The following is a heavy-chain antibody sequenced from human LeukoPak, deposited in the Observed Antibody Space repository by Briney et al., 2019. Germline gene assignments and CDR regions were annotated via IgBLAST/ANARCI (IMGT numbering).Heavy chain of an antibody. D-gene: IGHD6-13*01. J-gene: IGHJ3*02. CDR3: ARVDSSSWYFFAAFDI. CDR1: GFTFSRYW. CDR2: IKQDGSEK. V-gene: IGHV3-7*01. Sequence: GGSLRLSCAASGFTFSRYWMSWVRQAPGKGLEWVANIKQDGSEKYYVDSVKGRFTISRDNAKNSLYLQMNSLRAEDTAVYYCARVDSSSWYFFAAFDIWGQGTMVTVSS.